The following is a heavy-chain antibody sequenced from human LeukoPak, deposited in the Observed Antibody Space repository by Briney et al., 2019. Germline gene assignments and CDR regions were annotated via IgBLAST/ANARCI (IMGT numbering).Heavy chain of an antibody. CDR1: GGSISSSSYY. J-gene: IGHJ4*02. V-gene: IGHV4-39*01. Sequence: SETLSLTCTVSGGSISSSSYYWGWIRQPPGKGLEWIGSIYYSGSTYYNPSLKSRVTISVDTSKNQFSLKLSSVTAADTAMYYCATDDCSSTSCLSDFDYWGQGTLVTVSS. CDR2: IYYSGST. CDR3: ATDDCSSTSCLSDFDY. D-gene: IGHD2-2*01.